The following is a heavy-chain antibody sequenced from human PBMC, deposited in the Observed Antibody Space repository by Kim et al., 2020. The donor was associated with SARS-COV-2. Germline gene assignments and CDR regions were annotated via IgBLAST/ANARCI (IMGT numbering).Heavy chain of an antibody. V-gene: IGHV1-8*01. CDR2: MNPNSGNT. Sequence: ASVKVSCKASGYTFTSYDINWVRQATGQGLEWMGWMNPNSGNTGYAQNFQGIVTMTRTTSISTAYIDLISLISAYTSFYYFSRVVLPHQLSTNLLHYYCY. CDR3: SRVVLPHQLSTNLLHYYCY. CDR1: GYTFTSYD. J-gene: IGHJ6*01. D-gene: IGHD2-15*01.